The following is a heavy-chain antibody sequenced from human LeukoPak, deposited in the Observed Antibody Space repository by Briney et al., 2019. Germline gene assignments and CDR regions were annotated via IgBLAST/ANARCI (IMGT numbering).Heavy chain of an antibody. CDR2: IHYSGST. V-gene: IGHV4-59*01. D-gene: IGHD3-10*01. CDR3: ARPSRSISTAGAFDI. J-gene: IGHJ3*02. CDR1: GGSISGFH. Sequence: KSSETLSLTCTVSGGSISGFHWSWIRQPPGKGLEWIGYIHYSGSTDYNPSLKSRVTISVDTSKNQFSLKLSSVTAADTAVYYCARPSRSISTAGAFDIWGQGTMVTVSS.